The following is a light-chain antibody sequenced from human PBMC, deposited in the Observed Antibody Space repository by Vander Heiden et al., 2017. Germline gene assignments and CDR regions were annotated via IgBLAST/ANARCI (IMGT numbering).Light chain of an antibody. J-gene: IGLJ1*01. CDR1: RSDVGNDNY. Sequence: QSALTQPASVSGSPGQSITISCAGTRSDVGNDNYVSWYQQHPGKAPKLVIYDVTNRPSGVSNRVSGAKSGNTAYLTSSGRQPEDEADEYCSSYTTSSTQVFGTGTKVTVL. CDR3: SSYTTSSTQV. CDR2: DVT. V-gene: IGLV2-14*03.